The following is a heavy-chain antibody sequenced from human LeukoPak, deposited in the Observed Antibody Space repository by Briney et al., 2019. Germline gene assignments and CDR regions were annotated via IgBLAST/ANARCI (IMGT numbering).Heavy chain of an antibody. D-gene: IGHD3-22*01. Sequence: PSETLSLTCAVYGGSFSGYYWSWIRQPPGKGLGWIGEINHSGSTNYNPSLKSRVTISVDTSKNQFSLKLSSVTAADTAVYYCARGSRYPYYYDSSGYPYWGQGTLVTVSS. J-gene: IGHJ4*02. CDR1: GGSFSGYY. V-gene: IGHV4-34*01. CDR3: ARGSRYPYYYDSSGYPY. CDR2: INHSGST.